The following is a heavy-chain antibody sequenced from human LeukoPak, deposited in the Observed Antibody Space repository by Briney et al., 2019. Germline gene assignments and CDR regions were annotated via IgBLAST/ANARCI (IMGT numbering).Heavy chain of an antibody. Sequence: SETLSLTCAVYGGSFSGYYWSWIRQPPGKGLEWIGEINHSGSTNYNPSLKSRVTISVDTSKNQFSLKLSSVTAADTAVYYCARGVAAAGNATLSDYWGQGTLVTVSS. CDR1: GGSFSGYY. D-gene: IGHD6-13*01. CDR3: ARGVAAAGNATLSDY. CDR2: INHSGST. J-gene: IGHJ4*02. V-gene: IGHV4-34*01.